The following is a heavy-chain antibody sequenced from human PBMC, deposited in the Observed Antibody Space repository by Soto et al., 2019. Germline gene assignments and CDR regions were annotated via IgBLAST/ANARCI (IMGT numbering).Heavy chain of an antibody. Sequence: ASVKVSCKASGYTFTGYYMHWVRQAPGQGLERMGWINPNSGGTNYAQKFQGWVTMTRDTSISTAYMELSRLRSDDTAVYYCARGPLGYYGSGSYYNTNYYYYYMDVWGKGTTVTVSS. CDR2: INPNSGGT. V-gene: IGHV1-2*04. CDR3: ARGPLGYYGSGSYYNTNYYYYYMDV. J-gene: IGHJ6*03. D-gene: IGHD3-10*01. CDR1: GYTFTGYY.